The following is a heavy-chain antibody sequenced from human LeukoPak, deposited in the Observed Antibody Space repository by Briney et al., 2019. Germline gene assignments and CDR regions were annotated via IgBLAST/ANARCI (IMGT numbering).Heavy chain of an antibody. J-gene: IGHJ4*02. D-gene: IGHD6-19*01. Sequence: SGTLSLTCAVSGGSISSSNWWSWVRQPPGKGLEWIGEIYHSGSTNYNPSLKSRITISLDKSKNQFSLKLSSVTAADTAVYYCARLRVQWLVMGPFDYWGQGTLVTVSS. V-gene: IGHV4-4*02. CDR3: ARLRVQWLVMGPFDY. CDR2: IYHSGST. CDR1: GGSISSSNW.